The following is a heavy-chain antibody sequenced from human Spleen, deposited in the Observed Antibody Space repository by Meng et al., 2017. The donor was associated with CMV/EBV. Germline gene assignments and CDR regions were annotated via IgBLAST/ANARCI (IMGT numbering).Heavy chain of an antibody. CDR3: ARDGSGWSRAY. J-gene: IGHJ4*02. CDR2: ISSSSSYI. CDR1: GFTFRSYG. Sequence: GESLKISCAVSGFTFRSYGMSWVRQAPGKGLEWVSSISSSSSYIYYADSVKGRFTISRDNARNSLYLQMNSLRAEDTAVYYCARDGSGWSRAYWGQGTLVTVSS. V-gene: IGHV3-21*01. D-gene: IGHD6-19*01.